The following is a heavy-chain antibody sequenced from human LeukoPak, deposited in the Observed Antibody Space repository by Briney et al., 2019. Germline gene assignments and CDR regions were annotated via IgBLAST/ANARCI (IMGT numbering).Heavy chain of an antibody. Sequence: SSETLSLTCTVSGGSISSYYWSWIRQPPGKGLEWIGYVYYSGITNYNPSLKSRVTMSVDTSKNQFSLKLSSVTAADTAVYYCARGAVVNGMDVWGQGTTVTVSS. J-gene: IGHJ6*02. CDR1: GGSISSYY. CDR3: ARGAVVNGMDV. CDR2: VYYSGIT. V-gene: IGHV4-59*01. D-gene: IGHD3-16*02.